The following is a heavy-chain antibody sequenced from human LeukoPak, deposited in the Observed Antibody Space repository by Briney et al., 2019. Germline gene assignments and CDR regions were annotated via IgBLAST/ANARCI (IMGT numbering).Heavy chain of an antibody. CDR2: IGGST. CDR3: AGVRDGYNDAYDI. V-gene: IGHV1-46*01. CDR1: GYTFSNYY. Sequence: GASVKVSCKASGYTFSNYYIHWVRQAPGQGLEWMGIIGGSTNYAQKFQGRVTMTRDTSTSTVYMELSSLRSEDTAVYYCAGVRDGYNDAYDIWGQGTMVTVHS. J-gene: IGHJ3*02. D-gene: IGHD5-24*01.